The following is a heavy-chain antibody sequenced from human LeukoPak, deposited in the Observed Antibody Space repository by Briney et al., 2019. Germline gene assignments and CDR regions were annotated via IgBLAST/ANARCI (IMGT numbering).Heavy chain of an antibody. J-gene: IGHJ4*02. CDR1: GGTFSSYA. CDR2: IIPILGIA. D-gene: IGHD3-10*01. V-gene: IGHV1-69*04. Sequence: ASVKVSCKASGGTFSSYAISWVRQAPGQGLEWMGRIIPILGIANYAQKFQGRVTITADKSTSTAYMELSSLRSEGTAVYYCARGSLVPKGYFDYWGQGTLVTVSS. CDR3: ARGSLVPKGYFDY.